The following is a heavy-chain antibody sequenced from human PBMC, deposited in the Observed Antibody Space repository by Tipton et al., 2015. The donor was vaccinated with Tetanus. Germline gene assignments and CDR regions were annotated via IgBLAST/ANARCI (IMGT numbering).Heavy chain of an antibody. CDR1: GHSFSSYA. D-gene: IGHD3-10*01. J-gene: IGHJ4*02. V-gene: IGHV7-4-1*02. Sequence: QSGPEVKNPGASVKISCKASGHSFSSYAINWVRQAPGQGLEWMGWINTNTGSPTYAQGFTGRFVFSLDTSVTTTYLQISGLEAEDTAVYYCARARGSGTFLFNILDSWGQGTLVTVSS. CDR3: ARARGSGTFLFNILDS. CDR2: INTNTGSP.